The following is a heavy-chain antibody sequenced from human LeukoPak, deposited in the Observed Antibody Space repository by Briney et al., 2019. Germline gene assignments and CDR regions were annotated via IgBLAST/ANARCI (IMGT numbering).Heavy chain of an antibody. CDR2: INHSGST. Sequence: SETLSLTCAVYGGSFSGYYWSWIRQPPGKGLEWIGEINHSGSTNYNPSLKSRVTISVDTSKNQFSLKLSSVTAADTAVYYCARGTGYYYDSSGMFDYWGQGTLVTVSS. CDR3: ARGTGYYYDSSGMFDY. J-gene: IGHJ4*02. CDR1: GGSFSGYY. V-gene: IGHV4-34*01. D-gene: IGHD3-22*01.